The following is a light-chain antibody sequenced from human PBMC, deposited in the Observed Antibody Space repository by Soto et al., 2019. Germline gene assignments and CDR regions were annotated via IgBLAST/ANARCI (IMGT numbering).Light chain of an antibody. CDR2: EVS. CDR3: SSYTSSSTLV. V-gene: IGLV2-14*01. Sequence: QSALTQPASVSGSPGQSITISCTGTSSDVGNYNYVSWYQQHPGKAPKLMIYEVSNRPSGVSNRFSGSKSGNTASLTISGLQAEDEADYYCSSYTSSSTLVFGTGTKVTGL. J-gene: IGLJ1*01. CDR1: SSDVGNYNY.